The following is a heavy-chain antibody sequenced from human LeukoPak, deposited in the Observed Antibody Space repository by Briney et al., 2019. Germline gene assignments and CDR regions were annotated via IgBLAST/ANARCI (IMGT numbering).Heavy chain of an antibody. J-gene: IGHJ4*02. V-gene: IGHV1-46*01. CDR2: ISLSHGGT. CDR3: ARDLPTGYGSSAY. D-gene: IGHD1-14*01. CDR1: GNTFTNDY. Sequence: ASVKLSCKASGNTFTNDYIHWVRQAPGQGLEWIGVISLSHGGTDYEQTFHGRVTMTRDTSTTTVYMELSSLRSEDTAVYYCARDLPTGYGSSAYWGQGTLATVSS.